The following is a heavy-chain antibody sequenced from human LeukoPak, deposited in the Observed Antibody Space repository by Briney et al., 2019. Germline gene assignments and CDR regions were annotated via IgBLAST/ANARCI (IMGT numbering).Heavy chain of an antibody. J-gene: IGHJ5*02. Sequence: PSETLSLTCTVPGDSLNTYYWTWIRQTPGKGPEWIGFVAYSGSSNYNPSLKSRVSISIDTSKNQFSLALTSVTPADTAVYYCARVVQGVVTSNWFDPWGQGTLVTVSS. CDR3: ARVVQGVVTSNWFDP. CDR1: GDSLNTYY. CDR2: VAYSGSS. D-gene: IGHD2-21*02. V-gene: IGHV4-59*01.